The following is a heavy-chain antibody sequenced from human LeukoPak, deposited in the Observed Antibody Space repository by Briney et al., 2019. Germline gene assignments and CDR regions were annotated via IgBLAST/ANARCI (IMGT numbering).Heavy chain of an antibody. CDR3: ARGLKVLDY. J-gene: IGHJ4*02. V-gene: IGHV4-30-4*08. CDR1: GGSISSGGYY. Sequence: TLSPTCTVSGGSISSGGYYWSWMRQPPGKGLEWIGYIYNSGSTYHNPSLKSRVTISVDTSKNQFSLKLSSVTAADTAVYYCARGLKVLDYWGQGTLVSVSS. D-gene: IGHD2-21*02. CDR2: IYNSGST.